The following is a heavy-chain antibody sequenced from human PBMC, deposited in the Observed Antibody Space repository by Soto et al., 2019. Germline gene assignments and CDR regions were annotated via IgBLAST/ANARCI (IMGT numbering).Heavy chain of an antibody. CDR3: ARANYDFWSGYYHY. J-gene: IGHJ4*02. CDR1: GGSISSYY. V-gene: IGHV4-59*01. CDR2: IYYSGST. D-gene: IGHD3-3*01. Sequence: SETLSLTCTVSGGSISSYYWSWIRQPPGKGLEWIGYIYYSGSTNYNPSLKSRVTISVDTSKNQFSLKLSSVTAADTAVYYCARANYDFWSGYYHYWGQGTLVTVSS.